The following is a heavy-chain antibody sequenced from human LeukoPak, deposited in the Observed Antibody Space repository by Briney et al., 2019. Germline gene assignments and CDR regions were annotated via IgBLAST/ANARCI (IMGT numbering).Heavy chain of an antibody. D-gene: IGHD6-19*01. V-gene: IGHV3-30*18. CDR1: GFTFSSYG. CDR2: ISYDGSNK. Sequence: GGSLRLSCAASGFTFSSYGMHWVRQAPGKGLEWVAVISYDGSNKYYADSVKGRFTISRDNSKNTLYLQMNSLKAEDTAVYYCAKDGASVAGPAFDYWGQGTLVTVSS. CDR3: AKDGASVAGPAFDY. J-gene: IGHJ4*02.